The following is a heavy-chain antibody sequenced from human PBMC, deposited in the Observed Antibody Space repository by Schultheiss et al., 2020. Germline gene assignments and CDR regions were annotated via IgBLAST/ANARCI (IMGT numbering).Heavy chain of an antibody. V-gene: IGHV4-59*08. CDR3: ARHSSYYYGTGSTYGYYYYSMAV. Sequence: SETLSLTCSASGGSISSYYWSWIRQPPGKGVEWIGYIYYSGSTNYNPSLKSRVTISVDTSKNQFSLKLSSVTAADTAVYYCARHSSYYYGTGSTYGYYYYSMAVSGEGTTVTVSS. D-gene: IGHD3-10*01. CDR1: GGSISSYY. J-gene: IGHJ6*04. CDR2: IYYSGST.